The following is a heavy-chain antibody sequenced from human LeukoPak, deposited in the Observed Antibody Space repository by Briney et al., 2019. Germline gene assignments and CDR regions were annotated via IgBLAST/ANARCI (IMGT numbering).Heavy chain of an antibody. D-gene: IGHD3-22*01. CDR2: IIPIFGTA. CDR3: ARVKTMIVVVRLFDY. V-gene: IGHV1-69*06. CDR1: GGTFSSYA. J-gene: IGHJ4*02. Sequence: ASVKVSCKASGGTFSSYAISWVRQAPGQGLEWMGGIIPIFGTANYAQKFQGRVTITADKSTSTAYMELSRLRSDDTAVYYCARVKTMIVVVRLFDYWGQGTQVTVSS.